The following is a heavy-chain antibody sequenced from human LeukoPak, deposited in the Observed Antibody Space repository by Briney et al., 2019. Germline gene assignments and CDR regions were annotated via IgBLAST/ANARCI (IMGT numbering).Heavy chain of an antibody. CDR3: ARVAAPRPLGHTYYFDY. J-gene: IGHJ4*02. CDR2: INPNSGGT. CDR1: GYTFTGYY. Sequence: ASVKVSCKASGYTFTGYYMHWVRQAPGQGLEWMGWINPNSGGTNYAQKFQGRVTMTRDTSVSTAYMELSRLRSDDTAVYYCARVAAPRPLGHTYYFDYWGQGTLVTVSS. D-gene: IGHD6-25*01. V-gene: IGHV1-2*02.